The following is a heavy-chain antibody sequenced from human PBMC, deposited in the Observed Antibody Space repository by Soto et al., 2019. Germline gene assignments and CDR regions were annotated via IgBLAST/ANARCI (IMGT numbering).Heavy chain of an antibody. CDR3: ARVISSSSSLGLPYYYYGMDV. J-gene: IGHJ6*02. Sequence: SETLSLTCTVSGGSISSRSYYWGWIRQPPGKGLEWIGSFYYSGNTYFNPSLNSRVTMSVDTSKSQFSLKLSSVTAADTAVYYCARVISSSSSLGLPYYYYGMDVWGQGTTVTVSS. CDR1: GGSISSRSYY. CDR2: FYYSGNT. D-gene: IGHD6-6*01. V-gene: IGHV4-39*01.